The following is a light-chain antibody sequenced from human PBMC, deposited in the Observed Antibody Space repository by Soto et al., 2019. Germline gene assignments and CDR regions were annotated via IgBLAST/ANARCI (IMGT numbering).Light chain of an antibody. Sequence: QSALTQPASVSGSPGQSITISCTGTSSDVGGYNYVSWYQQHPGKAPKLLIYDVSNRPSGVSNRFSGSKSGNTASLTISGLQAEDEADYYCSSYTRSSTQVFGTGNKLTVL. CDR3: SSYTRSSTQV. CDR2: DVS. J-gene: IGLJ1*01. CDR1: SSDVGGYNY. V-gene: IGLV2-14*01.